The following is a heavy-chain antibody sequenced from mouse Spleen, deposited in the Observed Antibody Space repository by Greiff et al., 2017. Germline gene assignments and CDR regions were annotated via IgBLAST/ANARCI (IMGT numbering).Heavy chain of an antibody. J-gene: IGHJ1*03. Sequence: VQLQQSGPVLVKPGASVKMSCKASGYTFTDYYMNWVKQSHGKSLEWIGVINPYNGGTSYNQKFKGKATLTVDKSSSTAYMELNSLTSEDSAVYYCAREGDRKEGYFDVWGTGTTVTVSS. CDR2: INPYNGGT. V-gene: IGHV1-19*01. CDR3: AREGDRKEGYFDV. CDR1: GYTFTDYY. D-gene: IGHD3-3*01.